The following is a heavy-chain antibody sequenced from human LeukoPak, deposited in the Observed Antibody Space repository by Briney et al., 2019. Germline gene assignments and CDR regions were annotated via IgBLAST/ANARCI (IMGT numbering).Heavy chain of an antibody. D-gene: IGHD3-22*01. V-gene: IGHV3-30*02. CDR1: GFTFSSYG. CDR2: IRYDGSNK. Sequence: GGSLRLSCAASGFTFSSYGMHWVRQAPGKGLEWVAFIRYDGSNKYYADSVKGRFTISRDNSKNTLYLQMNSLRAEDTAAYYCAKFGAAADYYDSSEKTPPTDYWGQGTLVTVSS. J-gene: IGHJ4*02. CDR3: AKFGAAADYYDSSEKTPPTDY.